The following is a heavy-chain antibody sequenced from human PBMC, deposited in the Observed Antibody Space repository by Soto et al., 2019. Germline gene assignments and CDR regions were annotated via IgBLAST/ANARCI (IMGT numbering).Heavy chain of an antibody. CDR2: IIPIFGTA. D-gene: IGHD4-17*01. Sequence: SVKVSCKASGGTFSSYAISWVRQAPGQGLEWMGGIIPIFGTANYAQKFQGRVTITADESTSTAYMELSSLRSEDTAVYYCARERKTVTTYYYYGMDVWGQGTTVTVS. V-gene: IGHV1-69*13. CDR1: GGTFSSYA. CDR3: ARERKTVTTYYYYGMDV. J-gene: IGHJ6*02.